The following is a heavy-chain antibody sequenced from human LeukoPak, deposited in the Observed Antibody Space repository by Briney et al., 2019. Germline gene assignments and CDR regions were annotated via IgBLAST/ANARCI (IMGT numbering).Heavy chain of an antibody. CDR1: GFSPSTPEIT. J-gene: IGHJ4*02. V-gene: IGHV2-70*04. CDR2: INRDNDK. D-gene: IGHD4-23*01. CDR3: ARHYGGGLGCLDF. Sequence: SGPTLVNPTQTLTLTCTSTGFSPSTPEITVSWIRQPPGKALARLARINRDNDKFYSTSLKTRLTISKHSSKNLVVVTVANMDPLDRATYYCARHYGGGLGCLDFWGRGTLVTASS.